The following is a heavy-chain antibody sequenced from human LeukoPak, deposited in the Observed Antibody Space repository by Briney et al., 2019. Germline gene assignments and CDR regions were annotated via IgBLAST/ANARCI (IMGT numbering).Heavy chain of an antibody. CDR2: INHSGST. CDR3: ARGRDTMIVVVITSGYYFDY. CDR1: GGSFSGYY. J-gene: IGHJ4*02. D-gene: IGHD3-22*01. V-gene: IGHV4-34*01. Sequence: PSETLSLTCAVYGGSFSGYYWSWIRQPPGKGLEWIGEINHSGSTNYNPSLKSRVTISVDPSKNQFSLKLSSVTAADTAVYYCARGRDTMIVVVITSGYYFDYWGQGTLVTVSS.